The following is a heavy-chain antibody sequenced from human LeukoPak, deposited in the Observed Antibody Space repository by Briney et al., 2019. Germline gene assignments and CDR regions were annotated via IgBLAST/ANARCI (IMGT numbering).Heavy chain of an antibody. V-gene: IGHV4-39*01. CDR3: ARQGRSTVTTIDY. CDR2: IYYSGST. Sequence: PSETLSLTYTVSGGSISSSSYYWGWIRQPPGKGLEWIGSIYYSGSTYYNPSLKSRVTISVDTSKNQFSLKLSSVTAADTAVYYCARQGRSTVTTIDYWGQGTLVTVSS. D-gene: IGHD4-17*01. J-gene: IGHJ4*02. CDR1: GGSISSSSYY.